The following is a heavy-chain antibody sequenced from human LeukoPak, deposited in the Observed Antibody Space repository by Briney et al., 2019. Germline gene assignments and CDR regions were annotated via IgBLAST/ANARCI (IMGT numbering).Heavy chain of an antibody. Sequence: PGGSLRLSCTAAGFTVSSYGMHWVRQAPGKGLEWVTLISYDGSNKYYAESVKGRFPISRDNSKNTLYLQMNSLRAEDTAVYYCAKEGYDFWSGYTQRHFDYWGQGTLVTVSS. V-gene: IGHV3-30*18. D-gene: IGHD3-3*01. CDR1: GFTVSSYG. J-gene: IGHJ4*02. CDR2: ISYDGSNK. CDR3: AKEGYDFWSGYTQRHFDY.